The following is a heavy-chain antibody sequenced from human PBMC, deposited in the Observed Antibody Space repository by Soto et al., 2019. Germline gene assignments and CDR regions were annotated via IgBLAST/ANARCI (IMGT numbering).Heavy chain of an antibody. CDR2: IIHIFDTP. CDR3: ARSIGSGGVIGGFAY. D-gene: IGHD3-16*02. J-gene: IGHJ4*02. Sequence: QVQPLQAGAEVRKPGSAVRISCKASAGTFNMYAMNWVRQAPGQGLEWMAGIIHIFDTPRYSQQFQGRVTITVDESTSKAYMELSSLRYEDTAIYYCARSIGSGGVIGGFAYWGQGTLVTVAA. CDR1: AGTFNMYA. V-gene: IGHV1-69*01.